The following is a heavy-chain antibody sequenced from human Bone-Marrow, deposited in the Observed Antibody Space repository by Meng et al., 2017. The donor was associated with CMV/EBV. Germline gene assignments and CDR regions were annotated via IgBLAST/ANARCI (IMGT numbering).Heavy chain of an antibody. Sequence: GGSLRLSCAASGFTFSSYWLHWVRQAPGKGLVWVSRINSDGYSTDYADSVEGRFTISRDNAKNTLYLQMNSLRAEDTAVYYCARDQLLYFDHWGQGTRVTGSS. J-gene: IGHJ4*02. CDR2: INSDGYST. CDR3: ARDQLLYFDH. D-gene: IGHD2-2*01. CDR1: GFTFSSYW. V-gene: IGHV3-74*01.